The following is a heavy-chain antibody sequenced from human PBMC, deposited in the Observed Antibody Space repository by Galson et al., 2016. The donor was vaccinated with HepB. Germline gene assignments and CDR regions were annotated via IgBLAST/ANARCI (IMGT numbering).Heavy chain of an antibody. CDR1: GFSLHTSGMC. CDR2: IDWDDDK. J-gene: IGHJ4*02. V-gene: IGHV2-70*01. CDR3: ARTPPGDSSSYYFDY. Sequence: PALVKPTQTLTLTCTFSGFSLHTSGMCVNWIRQPPGKALEWLAPIDWDDDKYYSKTLKTRLTISKDTSKNQVVLTMTNIDPVDTATYYCARTPPGDSSSYYFDYWGQGTLVTVSS. D-gene: IGHD6-6*01.